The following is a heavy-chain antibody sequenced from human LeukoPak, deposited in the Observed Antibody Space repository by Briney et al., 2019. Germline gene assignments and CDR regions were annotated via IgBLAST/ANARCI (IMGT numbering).Heavy chain of an antibody. CDR1: GFVFSDYT. Sequence: GGSLRLSCTASGFVFSDYTVNWVRQAPGKGLEWVALISYDGRDEYYADSVKGRFTISRDNPKNTVSLQMNSLRHEDTAVYYCAREDRGWYPAYWGQGTLVTVSS. J-gene: IGHJ4*02. CDR2: ISYDGRDE. V-gene: IGHV3-30*04. D-gene: IGHD6-19*01. CDR3: AREDRGWYPAY.